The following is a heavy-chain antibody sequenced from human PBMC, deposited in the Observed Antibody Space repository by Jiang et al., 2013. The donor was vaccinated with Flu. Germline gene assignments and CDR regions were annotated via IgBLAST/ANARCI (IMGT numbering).Heavy chain of an antibody. V-gene: IGHV1-2*04. J-gene: IGHJ4*02. Sequence: AQKFQGWVTMTRDTSISTAYMELSRLRSDDTAVYYCARDLSGSYSFDYWGQGTLVTVSS. CDR3: ARDLSGSYSFDY. D-gene: IGHD1-26*01.